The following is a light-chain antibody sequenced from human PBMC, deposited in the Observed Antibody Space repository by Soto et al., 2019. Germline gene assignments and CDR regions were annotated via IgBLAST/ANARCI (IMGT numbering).Light chain of an antibody. CDR2: YDD. V-gene: IGLV1-36*01. J-gene: IGLJ2*01. Sequence: QSVLTQPPSVSEAPRQRVTISCSGSSSNIGNNAVNWYQQLPGKAPKLLIYYDDLLPSGVSDRFSGSKSGTSASLAISGLQSEDEADYYCAAWDDSLKVVVFGGGTQLTVL. CDR3: AAWDDSLKVVV. CDR1: SSNIGNNA.